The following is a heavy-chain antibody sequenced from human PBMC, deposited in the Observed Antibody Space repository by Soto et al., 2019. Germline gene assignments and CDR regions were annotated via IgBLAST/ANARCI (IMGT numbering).Heavy chain of an antibody. CDR1: GGSISSYY. J-gene: IGHJ3*02. V-gene: IGHV4-59*01. Sequence: QVQLQESGPGLVKPSETLSLTCTVSGGSISSYYWSWIRQPPGKGLEWIGYIYYSGSTNYNPSLKSRVTISVDTSKNQFSLKLSSVTAADTAVYYCARDETASHSPRGRIVSHAFDIWGQGTMVTVSS. CDR2: IYYSGST. CDR3: ARDETASHSPRGRIVSHAFDI. D-gene: IGHD2-21*01.